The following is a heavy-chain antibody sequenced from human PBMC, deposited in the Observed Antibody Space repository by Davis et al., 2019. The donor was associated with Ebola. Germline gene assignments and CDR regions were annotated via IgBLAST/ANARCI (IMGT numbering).Heavy chain of an antibody. CDR2: INPNNGDT. J-gene: IGHJ4*02. CDR1: GYTFTGYY. Sequence: ASVKVSCKASGYTFTGYYIHWVRQAPGQGLEWMGWINPNNGDTKLAQRFQGRVTMTRDTSIGTAYMELSRLRSDDTAVYYCARDRYSDGRGHFFEQSHWGQGTLVTVSS. D-gene: IGHD3-22*01. V-gene: IGHV1-2*02. CDR3: ARDRYSDGRGHFFEQSH.